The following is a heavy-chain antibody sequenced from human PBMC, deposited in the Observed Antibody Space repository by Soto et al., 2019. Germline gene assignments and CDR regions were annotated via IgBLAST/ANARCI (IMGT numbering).Heavy chain of an antibody. CDR3: ARVRIAARSFDP. J-gene: IGHJ5*02. CDR2: INAGNGNT. Sequence: ASVKVSCKASGYTFTSYAMHRVRQAPGQRLEWMGWINAGNGNTKYSQKFQGRVTITRDTSASTAYMELSSLRSEDTAVYYCARVRIAARSFDPWGQGTLVTVAA. V-gene: IGHV1-3*01. CDR1: GYTFTSYA. D-gene: IGHD6-6*01.